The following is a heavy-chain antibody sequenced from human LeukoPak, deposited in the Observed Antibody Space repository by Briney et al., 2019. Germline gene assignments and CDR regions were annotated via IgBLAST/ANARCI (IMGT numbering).Heavy chain of an antibody. J-gene: IGHJ4*02. V-gene: IGHV5-51*01. CDR3: ARQRSIYSGGWIFIDY. CDR1: GYSFTSYW. D-gene: IGHD2-2*03. CDR2: IFPGDSDT. Sequence: GESLKISCKGSGYSFTSYWIGWVRQMPGKGLEWMGIIFPGDSDTRYSPFFQGQVTISADKSITTAYLQWSSLKASDTAMYYCARQRSIYSGGWIFIDYWGQGTLVTVSS.